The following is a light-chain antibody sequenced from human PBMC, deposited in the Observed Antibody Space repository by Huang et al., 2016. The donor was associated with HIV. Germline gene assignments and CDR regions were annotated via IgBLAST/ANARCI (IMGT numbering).Light chain of an antibody. CDR3: QQYGSSGT. Sequence: ENVLTQSPGTLSLSPGESATLSCRASQRVNDNYLAWYQQKPGQAPRLLIYGASTRATGSPDGFRGSGSGTDFTLTIIRLAPEDFAVYYCQQYGSSGTFGQGTRVDI. V-gene: IGKV3-20*01. CDR2: GAS. J-gene: IGKJ1*01. CDR1: QRVNDNY.